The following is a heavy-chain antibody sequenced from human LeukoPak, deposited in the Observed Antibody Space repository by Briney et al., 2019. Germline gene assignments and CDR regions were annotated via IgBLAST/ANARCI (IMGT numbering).Heavy chain of an antibody. J-gene: IGHJ5*02. CDR2: INHSGST. D-gene: IGHD2-2*01. CDR3: ARGGSGDIVVVPAANLRWFDP. V-gene: IGHV4-34*01. Sequence: SETLSLTCAVYGGSFSGYYWSWIRQPPGKGLEWIGEINHSGSTNYNPSLKSRVTISVDTSKNQFSLKLSPVTAADTAVYYCARGGSGDIVVVPAANLRWFDPWGQGTLVTVSS. CDR1: GGSFSGYY.